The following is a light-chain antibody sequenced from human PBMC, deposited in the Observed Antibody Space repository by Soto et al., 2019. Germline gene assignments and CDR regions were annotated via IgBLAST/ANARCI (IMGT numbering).Light chain of an antibody. CDR2: GAS. CDR3: QQYNKWPLT. V-gene: IGKV3-20*01. Sequence: EIVLTQSPGTLSLSPGERATLSCRASQSVSSSQLAWYQQKPGQAPRLLIYGASSRATGIPDRFSGSGSGSDFTLTISSLQSEDFAVYYCQQYNKWPLTFGPGTKVDIK. CDR1: QSVSSSQ. J-gene: IGKJ3*01.